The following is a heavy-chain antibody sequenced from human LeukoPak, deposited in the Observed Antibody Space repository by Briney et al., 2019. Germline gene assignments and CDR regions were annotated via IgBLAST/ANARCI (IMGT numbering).Heavy chain of an antibody. V-gene: IGHV4-59*08. Sequence: SETLSLTCTVSGGSMSPYHWGWIRQPPGKGLEWTGHIYYSGSTNHNPSLNSRVTISVDTSKNQFSLRLSSVTAADTAIYYCARAVSGRFDYWGQGTLVTVSS. CDR2: IYYSGST. D-gene: IGHD6-19*01. CDR1: GGSMSPYH. J-gene: IGHJ4*02. CDR3: ARAVSGRFDY.